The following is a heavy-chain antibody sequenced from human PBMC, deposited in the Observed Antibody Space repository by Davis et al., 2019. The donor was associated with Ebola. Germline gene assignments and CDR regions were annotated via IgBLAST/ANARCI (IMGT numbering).Heavy chain of an antibody. CDR2: FGSGGDT. D-gene: IGHD2-15*01. Sequence: GGSLRLSCVASGFTFINYGMSWVRQAPGKGLEWVSGFGSGGDTYYADSVKGRFTISRDNSKNTLYLQMNSLRAEDTAVYYCAKGGYCSGGSCYSDYYYYGMDVWGQGTTVTVSS. J-gene: IGHJ6*02. V-gene: IGHV3-23*01. CDR3: AKGGYCSGGSCYSDYYYYGMDV. CDR1: GFTFINYG.